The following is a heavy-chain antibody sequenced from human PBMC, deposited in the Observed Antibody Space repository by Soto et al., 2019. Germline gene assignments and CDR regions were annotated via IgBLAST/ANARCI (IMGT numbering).Heavy chain of an antibody. CDR1: GYSFTSYW. CDR3: ARQSTAMVYPYHFDY. Sequence: PGESLKISCKGSGYSFTSYWIGWVRQMPGKGLEWMGIIYPGDSDTRYSPSFQGQVTISADKSISTAYLQWSSLKASDTAMYYCARQSTAMVYPYHFDYWGQGALVTVSS. J-gene: IGHJ4*02. D-gene: IGHD5-18*01. CDR2: IYPGDSDT. V-gene: IGHV5-51*01.